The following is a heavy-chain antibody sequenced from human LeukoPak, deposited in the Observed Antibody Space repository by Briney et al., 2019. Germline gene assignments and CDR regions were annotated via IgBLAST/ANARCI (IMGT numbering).Heavy chain of an antibody. CDR2: ISANNGNT. V-gene: IGHV1-18*04. Sequence: ASVKVSCKASGYTFTGYYMHWVRQAPGQGLEWMGWISANNGNTNYAQKVQDRVTMTRDTSTSTAYMELRSLKSDDTAVYYCARGPPMIVPWGQGTLVTVSS. CDR3: ARGPPMIVP. J-gene: IGHJ5*02. D-gene: IGHD3-22*01. CDR1: GYTFTGYY.